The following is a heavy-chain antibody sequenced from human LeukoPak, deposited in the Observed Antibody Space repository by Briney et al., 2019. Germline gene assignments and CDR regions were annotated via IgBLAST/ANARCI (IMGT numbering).Heavy chain of an antibody. D-gene: IGHD6-19*01. CDR1: GFTFSSYS. V-gene: IGHV3-21*01. Sequence: GGSLRLSCAASGFTFSSYSMNWVRQAPGKGLEWVSSISSSSSYIYYADSVKGRFTISRDNAKNSLYLQMNSLRAEDTAVYYCARDRVAVAGTEYYYYYYGMDVWGQGTTVTVSS. CDR3: ARDRVAVAGTEYYYYYYGMDV. CDR2: ISSSSSYI. J-gene: IGHJ6*02.